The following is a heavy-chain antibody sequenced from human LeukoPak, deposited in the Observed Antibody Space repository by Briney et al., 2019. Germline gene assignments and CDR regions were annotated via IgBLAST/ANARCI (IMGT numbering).Heavy chain of an antibody. J-gene: IGHJ4*02. D-gene: IGHD3-3*01. CDR3: ATSPGVGTVDY. V-gene: IGHV3-7*01. Sequence: GGSLRLSCAASGFSFSIHWMSWVRQAPGQGLEWVANINQDGSAEYYVDSVQGRFTISRDNAKNSLFLQMNSLRAEDTAVYYCATSPGVGTVDYWGQGTVVTVSS. CDR1: GFSFSIHW. CDR2: INQDGSAE.